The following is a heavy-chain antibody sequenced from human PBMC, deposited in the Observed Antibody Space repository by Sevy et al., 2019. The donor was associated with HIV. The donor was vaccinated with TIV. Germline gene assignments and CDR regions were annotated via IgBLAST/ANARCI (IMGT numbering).Heavy chain of an antibody. CDR3: AKNRPPGGSYFSRHAMDV. Sequence: GGSLRLSCAASGFTFSTYDIHWVRQAPGKGLEWVAIISYDGNYREYAGSVRGRFSMSRDNSKNTVYLQMNGLSIEDTAVYYCAKNRPPGGSYFSRHAMDVWGRGTTVTVSS. D-gene: IGHD3-16*01. J-gene: IGHJ6*02. V-gene: IGHV3-30*18. CDR2: ISYDGNYR. CDR1: GFTFSTYD.